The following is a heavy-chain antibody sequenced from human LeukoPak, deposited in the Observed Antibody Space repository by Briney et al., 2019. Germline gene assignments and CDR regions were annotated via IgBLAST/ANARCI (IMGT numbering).Heavy chain of an antibody. CDR2: IYYSGST. J-gene: IGHJ4*02. CDR1: GGSISSYF. CDR3: ARDRWLGY. Sequence: SETPSLTCTVSGGSISSYFWSWVRQPPGKGLEWIGYIYYSGSTNYNPSLKSRVTISVDTSKNQFSLKLASVTTADTAVYYCARDRWLGYWGQGTLVTVSS. D-gene: IGHD5-12*01. V-gene: IGHV4-59*01.